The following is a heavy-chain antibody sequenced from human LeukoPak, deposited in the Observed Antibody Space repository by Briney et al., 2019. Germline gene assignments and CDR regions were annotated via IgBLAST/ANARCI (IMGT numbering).Heavy chain of an antibody. CDR1: GYTFRSYD. Sequence: ASVKVSCKGSGYTFRSYDSNWVRQATGQGLEWMGWMNPDTGNSGYAQKFQGRVTMTRDTSISTAYMELSSLRSEDTAVYYCARLSQTPAYYDTSVYYYLGYWGQGTLVTVSS. J-gene: IGHJ4*02. D-gene: IGHD3-22*01. CDR2: MNPDTGNS. CDR3: ARLSQTPAYYDTSVYYYLGY. V-gene: IGHV1-8*01.